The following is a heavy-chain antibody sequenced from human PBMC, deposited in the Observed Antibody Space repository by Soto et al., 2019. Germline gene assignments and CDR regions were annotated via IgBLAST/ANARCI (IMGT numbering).Heavy chain of an antibody. D-gene: IGHD6-19*01. J-gene: IGHJ4*02. Sequence: EVKLEESGGGLVQTGGSLRLSCAVSGFTFSAYWMRWVRQSPGRGLEGVANIKDDGSQTYYVDSVRGRFTISRDNGQNSLYLHMNSLRAEDTAVYYCATAVRGSAWSYWGQGTLVTVSS. CDR2: IKDDGSQT. CDR3: ATAVRGSAWSY. V-gene: IGHV3-7*01. CDR1: GFTFSAYW.